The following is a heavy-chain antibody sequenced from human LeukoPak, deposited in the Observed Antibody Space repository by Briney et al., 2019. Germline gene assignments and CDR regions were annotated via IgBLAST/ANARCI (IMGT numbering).Heavy chain of an antibody. J-gene: IGHJ4*02. Sequence: ASVKVSRKASGYTFTGYYIHWLRQSPGQGLEWMGWPNPNNFDTNYARKFQGRVTMTRVTSISTAYMELRRLTSDDTAVYYCARDPGVQLFAGTLANDYWGQGTLVTVSS. V-gene: IGHV1-2*02. CDR3: ARDPGVQLFAGTLANDY. CDR2: PNPNNFDT. CDR1: GYTFTGYY. D-gene: IGHD3-3*01.